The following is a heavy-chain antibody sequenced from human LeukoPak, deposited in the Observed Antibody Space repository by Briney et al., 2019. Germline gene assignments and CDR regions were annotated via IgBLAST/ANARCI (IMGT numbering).Heavy chain of an antibody. J-gene: IGHJ4*02. D-gene: IGHD4-11*01. Sequence: PGWSLRLSCAASGFTFSSYSMTWVRQAPGRGLEWVSFISSRSDYIYYADPVKGRFTTSRDNVNNSLYLHMNSLRAEDTAVYYCASFRDHSNWNWGQGTLVTVS. CDR1: GFTFSSYS. CDR2: ISSRSDYI. CDR3: ASFRDHSNWN. V-gene: IGHV3-21*01.